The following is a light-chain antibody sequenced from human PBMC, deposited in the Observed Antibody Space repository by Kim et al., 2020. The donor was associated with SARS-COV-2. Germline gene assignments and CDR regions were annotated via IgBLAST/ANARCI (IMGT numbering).Light chain of an antibody. CDR2: DIN. J-gene: IGLJ2*01. Sequence: QAVVTQEPSLTVSPGGTVTLTCGSSAGAVTSGHYPYWFQQKPGQAPTTLIYDINNRNAWTPARFSGSLPGGKAALTLSGAQPEDEADYFCLLTYNGIRLFGGGTQLTVL. V-gene: IGLV7-46*01. CDR3: LLTYNGIRL. CDR1: AGAVTSGHY.